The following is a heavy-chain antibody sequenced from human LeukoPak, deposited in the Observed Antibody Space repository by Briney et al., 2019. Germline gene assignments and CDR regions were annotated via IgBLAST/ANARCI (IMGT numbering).Heavy chain of an antibody. CDR2: IYYSGST. D-gene: IGHD2-2*01. CDR1: GGSISSYY. CDR3: ARVVCSSTSCYVISNYYMDV. V-gene: IGHV4-59*01. Sequence: SETLSLTCTVSGGSISSYYWSWIRQPPGKGLEWIGYIYYSGSTNYIPSLKSRVTISVDTSKNQFSLKLSSVTAADTAVYYCARVVCSSTSCYVISNYYMDVWGKGTTVTVSS. J-gene: IGHJ6*03.